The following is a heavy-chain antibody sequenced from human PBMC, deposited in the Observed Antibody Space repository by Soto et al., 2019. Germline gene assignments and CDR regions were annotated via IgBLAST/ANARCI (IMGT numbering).Heavy chain of an antibody. CDR3: TTVTGQDGWTGDGYRPAYHFDY. CDR1: GGTFSSYA. J-gene: IGHJ4*02. D-gene: IGHD2-8*02. CDR2: IIPIFGTA. V-gene: IGHV1-69*06. Sequence: QVQLVQSGAEVKKPGSSVKVSCKASGGTFSSYAISWVRQAPGQGLEWMGGIIPIFGTANYAQKLQGRVTITADKSTSAAYMELSSLRAEYPAVNYCTTVTGQDGWTGDGYRPAYHFDYWAQVTLFTVSS.